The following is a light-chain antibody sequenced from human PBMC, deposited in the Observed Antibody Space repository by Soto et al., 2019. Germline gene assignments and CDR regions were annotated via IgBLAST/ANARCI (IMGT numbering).Light chain of an antibody. J-gene: IGLJ2*01. CDR2: GVT. Sequence: QSVLTQPASVSGSPGQSLTISCTGTTSDIGFYDYVSWYQQYPGKAPKLLIYGVTIRPSGISNRFSGSKSGSTASLTISGLQAEDEADYYCQSYDSNLLGVIFGVGTKLTVL. CDR3: QSYDSNLLGVI. CDR1: TSDIGFYDY. V-gene: IGLV2-14*01.